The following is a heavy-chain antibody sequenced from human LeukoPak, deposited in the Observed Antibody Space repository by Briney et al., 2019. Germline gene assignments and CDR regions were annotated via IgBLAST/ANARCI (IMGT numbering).Heavy chain of an antibody. D-gene: IGHD4-23*01. J-gene: IGHJ3*02. V-gene: IGHV3-23*01. CDR3: AKGDAGYGGNSGEPWGPRYAFDI. CDR2: ISGSGGST. Sequence: GGSLRLSCAASGFTFSSYAMSWVRQAPGKGLEWVSAISGSGGSTYYADSVKGRFTISRDNSKNTLYLQMNSLRAEDTAVYYCAKGDAGYGGNSGEPWGPRYAFDIWGQGTMVTVSS. CDR1: GFTFSSYA.